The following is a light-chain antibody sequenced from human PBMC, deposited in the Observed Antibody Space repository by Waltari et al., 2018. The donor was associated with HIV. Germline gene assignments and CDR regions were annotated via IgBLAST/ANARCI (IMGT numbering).Light chain of an antibody. CDR2: RNY. J-gene: IGLJ3*02. V-gene: IGLV1-47*01. CDR1: SSNIGSNH. CDR3: AVWDVSLNGRV. Sequence: QSVLSQPPSASGTPGQRVTFSCSGSSSNIGSNHVYWYQQFPGTAPNPLIYRNYQRPSGVPDRFSGSKSGTSASLAISGLRSEDEADYYCAVWDVSLNGRVFGGGTKLTVL.